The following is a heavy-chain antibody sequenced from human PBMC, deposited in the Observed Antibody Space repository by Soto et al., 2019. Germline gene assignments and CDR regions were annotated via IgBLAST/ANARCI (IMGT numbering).Heavy chain of an antibody. CDR1: GFTFSKAW. Sequence: AGGSLRLSCATSGFTFSKAWVGWVRQAPGKGLEWVGRIMSKTDGVTTDYAAPVKGRFTISRDDSKSTLYLQMNSLKTEDTAFYYCTSDIGMPPYSIDYWGQGTLVTVSS. CDR3: TSDIGMPPYSIDY. D-gene: IGHD1-1*01. CDR2: IMSKTDGVTT. V-gene: IGHV3-15*01. J-gene: IGHJ4*02.